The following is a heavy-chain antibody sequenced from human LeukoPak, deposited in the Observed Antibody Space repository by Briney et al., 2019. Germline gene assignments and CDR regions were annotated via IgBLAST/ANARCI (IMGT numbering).Heavy chain of an antibody. CDR1: GFTFSSYW. J-gene: IGHJ4*02. Sequence: GGSLRLSCEASGFTFSSYWMHWVRQAPGKGLVWVSRINSDGSSTSYADSVKGRFTISRDNAKDTLYLQMDSLRAEDTAVYFCARDGQYYYDTPGYYGGLNIWGQGTLVTVSS. CDR3: ARDGQYYYDTPGYYGGLNI. CDR2: INSDGSST. D-gene: IGHD3-22*01. V-gene: IGHV3-74*01.